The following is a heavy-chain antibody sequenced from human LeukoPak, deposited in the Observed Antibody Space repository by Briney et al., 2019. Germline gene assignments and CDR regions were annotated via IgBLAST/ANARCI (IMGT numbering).Heavy chain of an antibody. CDR3: ARDPSRLWLVDY. CDR1: GFTFSYYG. Sequence: GGSLRLSCAASGFTFSYYGMHWVRQAPGKGLEWVAFIRYDGNDKFYADSVKGRFTISRDNAKNTLYLQMNSLRAEDTAVYYCARDPSRLWLVDYWGQGTLVTVSS. CDR2: IRYDGNDK. J-gene: IGHJ4*02. D-gene: IGHD5-18*01. V-gene: IGHV3-30*02.